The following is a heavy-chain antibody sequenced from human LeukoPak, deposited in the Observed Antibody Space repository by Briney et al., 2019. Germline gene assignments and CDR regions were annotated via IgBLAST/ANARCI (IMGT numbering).Heavy chain of an antibody. V-gene: IGHV4-39*01. CDR1: GGSISSSSYY. CDR3: ERRGYCSSTSCYEYWFDP. CDR2: IYYSGST. J-gene: IGHJ5*02. D-gene: IGHD2-2*01. Sequence: SETLSLTCTVSGGSISSSSYYRGWIRQPPGKGLEWIGIIYYSGSTYYNPSLKSRLTISVDTSKNQFSLKLSSVTATDTAVYYCERRGYCSSTSCYEYWFDPWGQGTLVTVSS.